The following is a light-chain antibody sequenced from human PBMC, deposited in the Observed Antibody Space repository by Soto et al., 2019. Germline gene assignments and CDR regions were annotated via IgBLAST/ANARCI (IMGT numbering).Light chain of an antibody. Sequence: EIVLTQSPATLSVSPGERATLSCRASRSVTSNLAWYQQKPGQAPRLLIYGASTRATGIPARFSGSVSATEFTLTISSLQSEDFAVYYCHQENDWPPYTFGQGTKLEIK. V-gene: IGKV3-15*01. CDR2: GAS. CDR3: HQENDWPPYT. CDR1: RSVTSN. J-gene: IGKJ2*01.